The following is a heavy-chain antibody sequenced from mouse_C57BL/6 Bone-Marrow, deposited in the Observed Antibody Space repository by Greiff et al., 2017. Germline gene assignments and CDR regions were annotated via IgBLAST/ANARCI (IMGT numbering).Heavy chain of an antibody. D-gene: IGHD2-3*01. Sequence: EVKLVESGGGLVKPGGSLKLSCAASGFTFSDYGMHWVRQAPEKGLEWVAYISSGSSTIYYADTVKGRFTISRDNATNTLFLQMTSLRSEDTAMYYCAGGWPGAYWGQGTTLTVSS. CDR1: GFTFSDYG. CDR3: AGGWPGAY. V-gene: IGHV5-17*01. J-gene: IGHJ2*01. CDR2: ISSGSSTI.